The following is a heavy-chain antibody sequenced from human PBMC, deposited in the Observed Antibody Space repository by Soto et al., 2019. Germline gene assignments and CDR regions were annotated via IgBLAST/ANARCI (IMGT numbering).Heavy chain of an antibody. V-gene: IGHV3-72*01. D-gene: IGHD5-18*01. CDR2: IKNKANSYTT. Sequence: GGSLRLSCAASGFTFSDHYMDWVRQAPGKGLQWVGRIKNKANSYTTEYAASVQGRFTISRDDSKNSLFLQMNSLETEDTAVNYCVRVALGGRGNRLLDYWGQGTLVTVSS. J-gene: IGHJ4*02. CDR3: VRVALGGRGNRLLDY. CDR1: GFTFSDHY.